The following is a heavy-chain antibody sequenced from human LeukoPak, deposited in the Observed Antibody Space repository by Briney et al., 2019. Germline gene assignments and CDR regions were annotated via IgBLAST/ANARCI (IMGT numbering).Heavy chain of an antibody. J-gene: IGHJ4*02. CDR3: ARHGEQWLVRN. D-gene: IGHD6-19*01. CDR1: GGSFSGYY. V-gene: IGHV4-59*08. CDR2: IYYSGST. Sequence: ASETLSLTCAVYGGSFSGYYWSWLRQPPGKGLEWIGYIYYSGSTNYNPSLKSRVTISVDTSKNQFSLKLSSVTAADTAVYYCARHGEQWLVRNWGQGTLVTVSP.